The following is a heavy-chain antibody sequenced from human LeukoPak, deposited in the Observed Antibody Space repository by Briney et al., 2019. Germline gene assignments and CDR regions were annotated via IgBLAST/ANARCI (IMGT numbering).Heavy chain of an antibody. CDR3: ARPLYYYDSSGYYDY. J-gene: IGHJ4*02. CDR1: GYTFTGYY. V-gene: IGHV1-2*06. D-gene: IGHD3-22*01. CDR2: INPNSGGT. Sequence: GASVKVSCKASGYTFTGYYMHWVRQAPGQGLEWMGRINPNSGGTNYAQKFQGRVTMTRDTSISTACMELSRLRSDDTAVYYCARPLYYYDSSGYYDYWGQGTLVTVSS.